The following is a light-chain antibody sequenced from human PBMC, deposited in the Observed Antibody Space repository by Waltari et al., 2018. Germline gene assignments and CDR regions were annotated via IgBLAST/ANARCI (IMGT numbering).Light chain of an antibody. CDR1: QTVRTTY. CDR2: GAS. Sequence: EIVLTQSPGTLSLSPGERATLSCRASQTVRTTYLAWYQQKPCQAPTLLIYGASSSATGIPDRFSGSGSGTDFSLTISSLEPEDFAVYYCQQYDISPLTFGGGTRVEIK. V-gene: IGKV3-20*01. J-gene: IGKJ4*01. CDR3: QQYDISPLT.